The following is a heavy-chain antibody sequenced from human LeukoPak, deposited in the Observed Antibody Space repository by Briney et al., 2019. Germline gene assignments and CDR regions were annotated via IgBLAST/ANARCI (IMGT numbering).Heavy chain of an antibody. CDR2: INPSGGST. Sequence: GASVKVSCKASGYTFTSYYMHWVRQAPGQGLEWMGIINPSGGSTSYAQKFQGRVTMTRDMSTSTVYMELSSLRSEGTAVYYCARIDTAMVFDLWGRGTLVTVSS. CDR1: GYTFTSYY. J-gene: IGHJ2*01. V-gene: IGHV1-46*01. D-gene: IGHD5-18*01. CDR3: ARIDTAMVFDL.